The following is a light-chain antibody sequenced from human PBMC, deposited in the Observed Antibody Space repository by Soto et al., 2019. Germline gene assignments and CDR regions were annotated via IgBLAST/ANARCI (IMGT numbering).Light chain of an antibody. CDR3: SAHGGTNPYV. V-gene: IGLV2-8*01. CDR2: DVN. Sequence: QSALTQPPSASVAPGQSVAISCTGTASDIGGYTFVSWYQQHPGKAPKLLIYDVNKRPSGVPDRFSGSKSGNTSYLTVSGLQAEDESDYYCSAHGGTNPYVFGTGTKVTVL. J-gene: IGLJ1*01. CDR1: ASDIGGYTF.